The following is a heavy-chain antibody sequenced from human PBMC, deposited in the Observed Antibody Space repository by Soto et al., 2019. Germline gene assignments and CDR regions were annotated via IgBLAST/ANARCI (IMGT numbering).Heavy chain of an antibody. V-gene: IGHV4-31*03. CDR1: GGSISSGGYY. J-gene: IGHJ4*02. CDR2: IYYSGST. D-gene: IGHD5-12*01. CDR3: ARGGQNREWLPYYFDY. Sequence: QVQLQESGPGLVKPSQTLSLTCTVSGGSISSGGYYWSWIRQHPGKGLEWIGYIYYSGSTYYNPSLKSRGIISVDTSKNQFSLKLSSVTAADTDVYYCARGGQNREWLPYYFDYWGQGTLVTVSS.